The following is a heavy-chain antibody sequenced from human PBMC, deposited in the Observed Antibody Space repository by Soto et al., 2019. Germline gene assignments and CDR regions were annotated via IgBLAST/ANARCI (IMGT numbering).Heavy chain of an antibody. D-gene: IGHD4-17*01. V-gene: IGHV1-8*01. J-gene: IGHJ5*02. CDR2: MNPNSGNT. CDR3: ARGVKYGAYSRWFAP. Sequence: QVQLVQSGAEVKKPGASVKVSCKASGDTFTSYDINWVRQATGQGLEYLGWMNPNSGNTGYVQKFQGRVTMTRDTSISTAYMELSSLRSEDTAVYFCARGVKYGAYSRWFAPWGQGTLVTVSS. CDR1: GDTFTSYD.